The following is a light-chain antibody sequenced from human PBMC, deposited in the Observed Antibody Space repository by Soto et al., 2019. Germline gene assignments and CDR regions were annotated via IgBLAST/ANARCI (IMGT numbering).Light chain of an antibody. V-gene: IGLV2-23*01. Sequence: QSALTRPASVSGSPGQSITISCTGTSSDVGSYNLVSWYQQHPGKVPQLMIYEGSKRPSGVSNRFYGAKSGNTSSLTSSGLQAEDEADYYCCSYARGSTYVFATGTKLTVL. J-gene: IGLJ1*01. CDR3: CSYARGSTYV. CDR1: SSDVGSYNL. CDR2: EGS.